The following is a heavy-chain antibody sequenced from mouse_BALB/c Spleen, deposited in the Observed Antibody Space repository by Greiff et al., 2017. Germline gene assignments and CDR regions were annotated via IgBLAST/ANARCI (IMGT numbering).Heavy chain of an antibody. Sequence: VQLQQSGAELVRPGALVKLSCKASGFNIKDYYMHWVKQRPEQGLEWIGWIDPENGNTIYDPKFQGKASITADTSSNTAYLQLSSLTSEDTAVYYCVSYGSSYYWGQGTTLTVSS. CDR2: IDPENGNT. CDR1: GFNIKDYY. V-gene: IGHV14-1*02. J-gene: IGHJ2*01. CDR3: VSYGSSYY. D-gene: IGHD1-1*01.